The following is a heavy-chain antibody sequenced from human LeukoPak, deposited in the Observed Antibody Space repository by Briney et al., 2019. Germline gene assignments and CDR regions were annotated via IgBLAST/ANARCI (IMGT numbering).Heavy chain of an antibody. CDR3: ARGQVPFYYFDY. CDR2: IYYSGST. D-gene: IGHD4/OR15-4a*01. J-gene: IGHJ4*02. CDR1: GGSISSSSYY. Sequence: PSETLSLTCTVSGGSISSSSYYWGWIRQPPGKGLEWIGSIYYSGSTYYNPSLKSRVTISVDTSKNQFSLKLSSVTAADTAVYYCARGQVPFYYFDYWGQGTLVTVSS. V-gene: IGHV4-39*01.